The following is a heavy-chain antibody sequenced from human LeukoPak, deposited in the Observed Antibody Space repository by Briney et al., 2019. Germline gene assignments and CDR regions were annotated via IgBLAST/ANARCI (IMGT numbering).Heavy chain of an antibody. J-gene: IGHJ4*02. CDR2: ISSSGSTI. D-gene: IGHD3-22*01. CDR3: ARDREYYDSSFKGPDSFDY. Sequence: GGSLRLSCAASGFTFSSYEMNWVRQAPGEGLEWVSYISSSGSTIYYADSVKGRFTISRDNAKNSLYLQMNSLRAEDTAVYYCARDREYYDSSFKGPDSFDYWGQGTLVTVSS. V-gene: IGHV3-48*03. CDR1: GFTFSSYE.